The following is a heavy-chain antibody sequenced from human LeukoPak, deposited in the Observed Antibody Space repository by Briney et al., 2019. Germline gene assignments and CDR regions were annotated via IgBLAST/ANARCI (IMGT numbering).Heavy chain of an antibody. J-gene: IGHJ4*02. CDR1: GFTFSNYA. CDR3: AKWGGYDVLTGYYDPDY. V-gene: IGHV3-23*01. D-gene: IGHD3-9*01. Sequence: GGSLRLSCAASGFTFSNYAMSWVRQAPGKGLEWVSAITGSGGGTYYADSVKGRFTISRDNSKNTLYLQMNSLRAEDTDVYYCAKWGGYDVLTGYYDPDYWGQGTLVTVSS. CDR2: ITGSGGGT.